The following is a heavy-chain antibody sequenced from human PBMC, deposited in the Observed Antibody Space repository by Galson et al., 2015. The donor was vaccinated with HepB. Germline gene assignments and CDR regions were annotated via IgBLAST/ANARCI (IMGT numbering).Heavy chain of an antibody. V-gene: IGHV3-23*01. Sequence: SLRLSCAASGFTFSSYAMSWVRQAPGKGLEWVSAISGSGGSTYYADSVKGRFTISRDNSKNTLYLQMNSLRAEDTAVYYCRGGKYYDFWSGYYTGIDYWGQGTLVTVSS. J-gene: IGHJ4*02. CDR2: ISGSGGST. D-gene: IGHD3-3*01. CDR1: GFTFSSYA. CDR3: RGGKYYDFWSGYYTGIDY.